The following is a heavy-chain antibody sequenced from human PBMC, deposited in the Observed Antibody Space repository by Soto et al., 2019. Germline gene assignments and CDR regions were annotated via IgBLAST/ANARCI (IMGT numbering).Heavy chain of an antibody. CDR1: GFTFSSYG. D-gene: IGHD2-15*01. Sequence: GGSLRLSCAASGFTFSSYGMHWVRQAPGKGLEWVAVISYDGSNKYYADSVKGRFTISRDNSKNTLYLQMSSLRAEDTAVYYCAKDRSGGSCYGDYWGQGTLVTVSS. V-gene: IGHV3-30*18. J-gene: IGHJ4*02. CDR3: AKDRSGGSCYGDY. CDR2: ISYDGSNK.